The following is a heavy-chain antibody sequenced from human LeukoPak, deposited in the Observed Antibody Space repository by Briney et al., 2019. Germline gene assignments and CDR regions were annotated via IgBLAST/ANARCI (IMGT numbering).Heavy chain of an antibody. J-gene: IGHJ4*02. CDR1: GLTFDDLC. D-gene: IGHD1-1*01. CDR2: INLDGGST. CDR3: ARDVSWGTSYFDY. V-gene: IGHV3-20*04. Sequence: GASLRLSCIASGLTFDDLCMSWVRQPRGKGLVFLFNINLDGGSTVYVHSVKGRLTISRNNGKNSLYLQMNSLRVEDTAFYYCARDVSWGTSYFDYWGQGILVTVSS.